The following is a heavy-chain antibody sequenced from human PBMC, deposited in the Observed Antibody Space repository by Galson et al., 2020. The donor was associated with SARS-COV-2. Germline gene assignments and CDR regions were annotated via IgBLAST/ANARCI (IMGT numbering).Heavy chain of an antibody. V-gene: IGHV1-2*02. Sequence: ASVKVSCKASGYIFTGYYMHWVRQAPGQGLEWMGWISPNSGGTNYAQQFQGRVTMTRDTFINTAYMELSRLRSDDTAVDYCARGPDYYGLCYYYMDVWGKGTTVTVSS. D-gene: IGHD3-10*01. CDR3: ARGPDYYGLCYYYMDV. J-gene: IGHJ6*03. CDR2: ISPNSGGT. CDR1: GYIFTGYY.